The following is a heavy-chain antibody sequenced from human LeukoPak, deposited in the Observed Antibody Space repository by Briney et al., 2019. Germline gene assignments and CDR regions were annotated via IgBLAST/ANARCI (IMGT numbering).Heavy chain of an antibody. CDR2: ISSNGGNT. CDR3: ARLSAYYYGSFFYYYMDV. J-gene: IGHJ6*03. D-gene: IGHD3-10*01. V-gene: IGHV3-64*01. CDR1: GFTFSSYW. Sequence: GGSLRLSCAASGFTFSSYWMSWVRQAPGKGLEYVSAISSNGGNTYHANSVKDRFTISRDNAKNSVYLHMNSLRAEDTALYYCARLSAYYYGSFFYYYMDVWGKGTTVTVSS.